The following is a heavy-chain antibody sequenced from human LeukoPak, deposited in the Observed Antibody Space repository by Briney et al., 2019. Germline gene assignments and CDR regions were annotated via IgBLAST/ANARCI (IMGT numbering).Heavy chain of an antibody. CDR1: GFTFTNYA. CDR3: ARAPATNEWRCMDY. D-gene: IGHD2-8*02. V-gene: IGHV3-23*01. CDR2: SGSGGSP. Sequence: GGSLRLSCAASGFTFTNYAMNWVRQAPGKGLEWVSTSGSGGSPFYADSVKGRFTISRDNSRNTLYLQMNSLRVEDTAVYYCARAPATNEWRCMDYWGQGTLVTVSS. J-gene: IGHJ4*02.